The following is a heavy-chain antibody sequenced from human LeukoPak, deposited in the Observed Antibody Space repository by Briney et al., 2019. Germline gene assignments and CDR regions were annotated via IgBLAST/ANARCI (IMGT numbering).Heavy chain of an antibody. CDR3: ARVLRYCSGGNCYSGGLGYMDV. J-gene: IGHJ6*03. CDR2: ISRSGSTK. Sequence: GGSLRLSCAASGFTFSDYNMRWIRQAPGKGLEWVSSISRSGSTKYYADAVKGRFTISRDNAKNSLFLQMNSLRAEDTAVYYRARVLRYCSGGNCYSGGLGYMDVWGKGTTVTISS. CDR1: GFTFSDYN. D-gene: IGHD2-15*01. V-gene: IGHV3-11*01.